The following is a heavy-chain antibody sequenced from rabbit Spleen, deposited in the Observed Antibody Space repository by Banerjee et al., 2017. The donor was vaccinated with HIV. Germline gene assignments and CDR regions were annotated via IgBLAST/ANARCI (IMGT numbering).Heavy chain of an antibody. CDR2: IYTDGSGST. Sequence: QSLEESGGGLVQPEGSLTLTCTASGFSLSSNSYMCWVRQAPGKGLEWIGCIYTDGSGSTWYATWAKGRFTISKTSSTTVTLQMTSLTGADTATYFCARDTGTSFSTYGMDLWGPGTLVTVS. V-gene: IGHV1S40*01. CDR1: GFSLSSNSY. CDR3: ARDTGTSFSTYGMDL. J-gene: IGHJ6*01. D-gene: IGHD8-1*01.